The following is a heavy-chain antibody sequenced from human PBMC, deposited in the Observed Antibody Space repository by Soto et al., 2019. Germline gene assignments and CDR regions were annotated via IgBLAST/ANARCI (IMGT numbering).Heavy chain of an antibody. V-gene: IGHV4-39*01. CDR1: GDSISSTFYY. Sequence: QLQLQESGPGLVKPSETLSLSCTVSGDSISSTFYYWGWIRQPPGKGLEWIGTIYYTGSTYYNPFLKVRAPLSVDRSKNKLSLGLSSVTAPDTAVYHCVRALRWNDGLDYWGQGPLVTVS. CDR3: VRALRWNDGLDY. J-gene: IGHJ4*02. CDR2: IYYTGST. D-gene: IGHD1-1*01.